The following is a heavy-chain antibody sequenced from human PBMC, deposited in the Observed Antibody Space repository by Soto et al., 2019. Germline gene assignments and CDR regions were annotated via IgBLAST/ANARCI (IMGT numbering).Heavy chain of an antibody. CDR3: AMCFSIRTCDFCGGAWFDP. CDR2: IYYSGST. V-gene: IGHV4-59*01. CDR1: GGSISSYY. J-gene: IGHJ5*02. D-gene: IGHD2-21*01. Sequence: NPSETLSLTCTVSGGSISSYYWSWIRQPPGKGLEWIGYIYYSGSTNYNPSLKSRVTISVDTSKNQFSLKLSSVTAADTAVYYCAMCFSIRTCDFCGGAWFDPWGQGTLVTVSS.